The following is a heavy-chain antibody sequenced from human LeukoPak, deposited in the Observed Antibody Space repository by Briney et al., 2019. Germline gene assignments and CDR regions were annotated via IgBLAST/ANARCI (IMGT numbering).Heavy chain of an antibody. J-gene: IGHJ5*02. CDR1: GYTFTSYH. D-gene: IGHD5/OR15-5a*01. CDR2: INPSGGTT. Sequence: ASVKVSCKASGYTFTSYHMHWVRQAPGQGLEWMGIINPSGGTTNYAQKFRGRVTMTRDMSTSTVYMELSRLRSDDTAVYYCARASILRNWFDPWGQGTLVTVSS. CDR3: ARASILRNWFDP. V-gene: IGHV1-46*01.